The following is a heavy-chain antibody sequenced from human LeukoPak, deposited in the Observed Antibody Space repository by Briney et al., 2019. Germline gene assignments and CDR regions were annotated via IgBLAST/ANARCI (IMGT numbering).Heavy chain of an antibody. V-gene: IGHV3-53*01. CDR3: ARAEVDTTMTTPVNYYGMDV. J-gene: IGHJ6*02. D-gene: IGHD5-18*01. Sequence: GGSLRLSCAASGFTVSSNYMNWVRQAPGKGLEWVSVIYSGGTTFYAFSVKGRFTISRDNSKNMLYLQMNSLRAEDTAVYYCARAEVDTTMTTPVNYYGMDVWGQGTTVTVSS. CDR2: IYSGGTT. CDR1: GFTVSSNY.